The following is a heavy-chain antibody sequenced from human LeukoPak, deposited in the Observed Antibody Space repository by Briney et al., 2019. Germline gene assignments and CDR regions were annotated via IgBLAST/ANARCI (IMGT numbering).Heavy chain of an antibody. CDR3: ARGLPLDWFDP. V-gene: IGHV1-46*01. CDR2: INPSGGDT. D-gene: IGHD2-21*02. Sequence: ASVKVSCKASGYTFTGYYMNWVRQAPGQGLEWMGTINPSGGDTRYAQKFQGRVTMTRDTSTSTVYMELSSLRSGDTAVYYCARGLPLDWFDPWGQGTLVTVSS. J-gene: IGHJ5*02. CDR1: GYTFTGYY.